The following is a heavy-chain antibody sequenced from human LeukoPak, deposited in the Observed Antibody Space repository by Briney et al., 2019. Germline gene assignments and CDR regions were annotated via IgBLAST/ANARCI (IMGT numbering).Heavy chain of an antibody. CDR2: IYHSGST. J-gene: IGHJ4*02. D-gene: IGHD3-10*01. V-gene: IGHV4-38-2*02. Sequence: PSETLSLTCTVSGYSISSGYYWGWIRQPPGKGLEWIGSIYHSGSTYYNPSLKSRVTLSVETSKNQFSLKLSPVTAADTAVYYCARDGSGLWFGDGSDYWGQGTPVTVSS. CDR3: ARDGSGLWFGDGSDY. CDR1: GYSISSGYY.